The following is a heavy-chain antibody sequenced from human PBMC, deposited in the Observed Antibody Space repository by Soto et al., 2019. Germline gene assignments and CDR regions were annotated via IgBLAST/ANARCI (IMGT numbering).Heavy chain of an antibody. Sequence: QVQLVQSGAEVKKPGASVKVSCKASGYTFTSYAMHWVRQAPGQRLEWMGWINAGNGNTKYSQKFQGRVTITRDTSASTAYMELSSLRPEDTAVYYCARGYGGPIGWFDPWGQGTLVPVSS. J-gene: IGHJ5*02. CDR3: ARGYGGPIGWFDP. CDR2: INAGNGNT. V-gene: IGHV1-3*01. D-gene: IGHD3-16*01. CDR1: GYTFTSYA.